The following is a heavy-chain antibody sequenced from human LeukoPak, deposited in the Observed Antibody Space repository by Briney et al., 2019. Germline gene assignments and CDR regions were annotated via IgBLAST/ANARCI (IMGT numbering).Heavy chain of an antibody. CDR1: GFTFSSYW. D-gene: IGHD6-19*01. Sequence: PGGSLRLSCAASGFTFSSYWMHWVRQAPGKGLVWVSRINSDGSSTSYADSVKGRFTISRDNSKDTLYLQMNSLRAEDTAVYYCAKGGYSSGWRNYFDYWGQGTLVTVSS. CDR3: AKGGYSSGWRNYFDY. J-gene: IGHJ4*02. V-gene: IGHV3-74*01. CDR2: INSDGSST.